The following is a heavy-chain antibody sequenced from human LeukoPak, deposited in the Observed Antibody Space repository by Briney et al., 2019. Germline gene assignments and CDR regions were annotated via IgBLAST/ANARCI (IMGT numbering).Heavy chain of an antibody. V-gene: IGHV4-39*07. CDR3: KQGGELMNY. CDR1: GGSISSSSYY. D-gene: IGHD1-26*01. J-gene: IGHJ4*02. CDR2: IYYSGST. Sequence: SETLSLTCTVSGGSISSSSYYWGWIHQPPEKGLEWIVSIYYSGSTYYNPSLKSRVTISIDASKNQFSLRLSSVTAADTAVYYCKQGGELMNYWGQGTLVTVSS.